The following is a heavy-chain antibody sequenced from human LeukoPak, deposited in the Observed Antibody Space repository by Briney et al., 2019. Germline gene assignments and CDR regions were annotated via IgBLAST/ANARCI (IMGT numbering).Heavy chain of an antibody. Sequence: ASVKVSCKASGYTFTGYYIHWVRQAPGQGLEWMGWINPNSGGTNYAQKFQGRVTMTRGTSISTAYMELTRLTSDDTAVYYCARDRVVPAAMNFDPWGQGTLVTVSS. CDR1: GYTFTGYY. V-gene: IGHV1-2*02. CDR2: INPNSGGT. CDR3: ARDRVVPAAMNFDP. J-gene: IGHJ5*02. D-gene: IGHD2-2*01.